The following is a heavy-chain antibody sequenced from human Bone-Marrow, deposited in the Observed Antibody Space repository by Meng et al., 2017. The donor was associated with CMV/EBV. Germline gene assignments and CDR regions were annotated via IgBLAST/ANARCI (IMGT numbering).Heavy chain of an antibody. J-gene: IGHJ6*02. Sequence: GESLKISCAASGFTFSSYSMNWVRQAPGKGLEWVSYISSSSSTIYHADSVKGRFTISRDNAKNSLYLQMNSLRAEDTAVYYCARDKGTALYFHYGMDVWGQGTTVTVSS. D-gene: IGHD2-8*01. CDR1: GFTFSSYS. CDR3: ARDKGTALYFHYGMDV. CDR2: ISSSSSTI. V-gene: IGHV3-48*04.